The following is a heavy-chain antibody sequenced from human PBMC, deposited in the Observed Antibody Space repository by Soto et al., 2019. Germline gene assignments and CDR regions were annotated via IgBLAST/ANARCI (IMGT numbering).Heavy chain of an antibody. CDR1: GFTFSSYA. CDR3: AKDLGACTNGVCYTICYYYIDV. D-gene: IGHD2-8*01. J-gene: IGHJ6*03. V-gene: IGHV3-23*01. Sequence: EVQLLESGGGLVQPGGSLRLSCAASGFTFSSYAMSWVRQAPGKGLEWVSAISGSGGSTYYADSVKGRFTISRDNSKNPLYLQMNILRVDDTAVYYCAKDLGACTNGVCYTICYYYIDVWGKGTTVTVSS. CDR2: ISGSGGST.